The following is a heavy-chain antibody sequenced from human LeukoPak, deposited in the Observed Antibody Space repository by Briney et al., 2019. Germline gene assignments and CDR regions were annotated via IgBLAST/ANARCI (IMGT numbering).Heavy chain of an antibody. CDR1: GGSFSGYY. D-gene: IGHD5-18*01. V-gene: IGHV4-34*01. Sequence: PSETLSLTCAVYGGSFSGYYWSWIRQPPGKGLEWIGEINHSGSTNYNPSLKSRVTISVDTSKNQFSLKVSSVTAADTAVYYCARWIQLWLRYFDYWGQGTLVTVSA. J-gene: IGHJ4*02. CDR2: INHSGST. CDR3: ARWIQLWLRYFDY.